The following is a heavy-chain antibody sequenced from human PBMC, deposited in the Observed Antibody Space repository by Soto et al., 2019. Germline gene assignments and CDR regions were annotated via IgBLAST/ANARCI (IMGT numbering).Heavy chain of an antibody. J-gene: IGHJ4*02. V-gene: IGHV1-3*01. Sequence: GASVKVSCKASGYTFTSYAMHWVRQAPGQRLEWMGWINPFDGSRMFAQSFQGRVTFTRDTSTSTVYMELSGLRSDDTAVYYCSRVDPGETSPFDHWGQGTLVTVSS. D-gene: IGHD3-10*01. CDR3: SRVDPGETSPFDH. CDR2: INPFDGSR. CDR1: GYTFTSYA.